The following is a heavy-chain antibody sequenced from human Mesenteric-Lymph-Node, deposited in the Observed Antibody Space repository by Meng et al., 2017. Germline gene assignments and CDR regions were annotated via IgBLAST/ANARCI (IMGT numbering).Heavy chain of an antibody. CDR1: GFTFSSYA. D-gene: IGHD3-22*01. J-gene: IGHJ1*01. CDR2: ISYDGSNK. CDR3: ARPPGAYYYDSSDAEYFQH. Sequence: GESLKISCAASGFTFSSYAMHWDRQAPGKGLEWVAVISYDGSNKYYADSVKGRFTISRDNSKNTLYLQMNSLRAEDTAVYYCARPPGAYYYDSSDAEYFQHWGQGTLVTVSS. V-gene: IGHV3-30*01.